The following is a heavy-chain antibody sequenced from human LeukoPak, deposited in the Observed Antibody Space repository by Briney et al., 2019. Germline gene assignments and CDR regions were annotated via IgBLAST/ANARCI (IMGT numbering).Heavy chain of an antibody. CDR2: IIGGGTSK. CDR1: GVTFKDFA. CDR3: AKHPGPYGANPFTS. J-gene: IGHJ5*02. D-gene: IGHD4-23*01. Sequence: PGGSLRLSCAASGVTFKDFAFSWVRQAPGQGLEWVSTIIGGGTSKFYAESVKGRCTVSRDNSKSSLFLHMSDLRAEDTATYYCAKHPGPYGANPFTSWGPGTLVTVAS. V-gene: IGHV3-23*01.